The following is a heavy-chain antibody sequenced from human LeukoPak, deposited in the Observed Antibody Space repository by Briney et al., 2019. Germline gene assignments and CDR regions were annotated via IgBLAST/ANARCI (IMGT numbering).Heavy chain of an antibody. CDR3: ARDPRSDYGDYVGAFDI. J-gene: IGHJ3*02. CDR1: GDSVSSNSAA. CDR2: TYYRSKWYN. D-gene: IGHD4-17*01. Sequence: SQTLSLTCAISGDSVSSNSAAWNWLRQSPSRGLEWLGRTYYRSKWYNDYAVSVKSRITINPDTSKNQFSLQLNSVTPEDTAVYYCARDPRSDYGDYVGAFDIWGQGTMVTVSS. V-gene: IGHV6-1*01.